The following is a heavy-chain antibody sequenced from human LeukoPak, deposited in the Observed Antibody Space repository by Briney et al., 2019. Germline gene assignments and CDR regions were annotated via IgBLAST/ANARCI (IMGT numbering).Heavy chain of an antibody. Sequence: WIRQPPGKGLEWVAVISYDGSNKYYADSVKGRFTISRDNSKNTLYLQMNSLRAEDTAVYYCAKNRGDSSGVFGGQGTLVTVSA. D-gene: IGHD3-10*01. V-gene: IGHV3-30-3*02. CDR2: ISYDGSNK. CDR3: AKNRGDSSGVF. J-gene: IGHJ4*02.